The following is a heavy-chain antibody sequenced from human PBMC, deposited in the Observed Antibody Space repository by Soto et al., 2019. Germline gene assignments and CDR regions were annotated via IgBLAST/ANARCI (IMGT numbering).Heavy chain of an antibody. V-gene: IGHV3-66*01. CDR2: IYSGGST. D-gene: IGHD1-26*01. CDR1: GFTVSSNY. CDR3: ARGLGGGVGANGGGVY. J-gene: IGHJ4*02. Sequence: EVQLVESGGGLVQPGGSLRLSCAASGFTVSSNYMSWVRQAPGKGLEWGSVIYSGGSTYYADSVKGRFTISRDNSKNTLYLQMNSLRAEDTAVYYCARGLGGGVGANGGGVYWGQGTLVTVSS.